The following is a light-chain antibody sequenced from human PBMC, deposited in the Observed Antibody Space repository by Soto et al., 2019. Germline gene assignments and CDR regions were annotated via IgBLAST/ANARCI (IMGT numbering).Light chain of an antibody. J-gene: IGLJ2*01. CDR2: EVS. CDR1: SGDVGNYNY. CDR3: SSYAGSNTFVV. Sequence: QSALTQPPSASGSPGRSVTISCTGTSGDVGNYNYVSWYQHHPGKAPKLMIYEVSKRPSGVPARFSGSKSGNTASLTVSGLQAVNQADYFCSSYAGSNTFVVFGGGTKLTVL. V-gene: IGLV2-8*01.